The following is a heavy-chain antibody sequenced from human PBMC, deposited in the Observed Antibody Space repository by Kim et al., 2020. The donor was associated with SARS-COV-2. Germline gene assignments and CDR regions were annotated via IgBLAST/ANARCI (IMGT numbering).Heavy chain of an antibody. J-gene: IGHJ4*02. D-gene: IGHD3-22*01. CDR3: ARGFPRGYYDSSGYSDY. CDR2: INHSGST. Sequence: SETLSLTCAVYGGSFSGYYWSWIRQPPGKGLEWIGEINHSGSTNYNPSLKSRVTISVDTSKNQFSLKLSSVTAADTAVYYCARGFPRGYYDSSGYSDYWGQGTLVTVSS. V-gene: IGHV4-34*01. CDR1: GGSFSGYY.